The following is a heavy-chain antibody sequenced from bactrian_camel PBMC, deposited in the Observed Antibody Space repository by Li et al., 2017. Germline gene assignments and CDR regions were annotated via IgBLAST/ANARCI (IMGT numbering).Heavy chain of an antibody. D-gene: IGHD7*01. CDR2: LWIGGATT. CDR3: AADQLYGTCRDVLDFPA. V-gene: IGHV3-3*01. CDR1: RYTYKRNC. J-gene: IGHJ4*01. Sequence: VQLVESGGESVQAGGSLTLSCAAGRYTYKRNCMGWFRQRPGKDREGLAVLWIGGATTTYADSVKGRFIITRDKTKDLVYLQMNGLQPEDTGMYYCAADQLYGTCRDVLDFPARGQGTQVTVS.